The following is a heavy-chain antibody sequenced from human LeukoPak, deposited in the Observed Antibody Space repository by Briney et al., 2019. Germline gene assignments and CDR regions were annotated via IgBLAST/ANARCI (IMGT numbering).Heavy chain of an antibody. V-gene: IGHV3-33*01. J-gene: IGHJ5*02. CDR1: GFTFSSYG. CDR3: ARDQDIVVVPAADVWFDP. D-gene: IGHD2-2*01. CDR2: IWYDGSNK. Sequence: QPGRSLRLSCAASGFTFSSYGMHWVRQAPGKGLEWVAVIWYDGSNKYYADSVKGRFTISRDNSKNTLYLQMNSLRAEDMAVYYCARDQDIVVVPAADVWFDPWGQGTLVTVSS.